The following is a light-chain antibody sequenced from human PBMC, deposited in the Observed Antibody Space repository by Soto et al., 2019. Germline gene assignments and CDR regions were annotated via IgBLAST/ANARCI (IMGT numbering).Light chain of an antibody. J-gene: IGKJ1*01. CDR1: QSVSSNY. CDR3: QQYNSYS. Sequence: EIVLTQSPGTLSLSPGERATLSCRASQSVSSNYLAWYQQKPGQAPRLLIYGASSRATGIPDRFSGSGSGTDFTLTISRLEPEDFATYYCQQYNSYSFGQGTKVDIK. CDR2: GAS. V-gene: IGKV3-20*01.